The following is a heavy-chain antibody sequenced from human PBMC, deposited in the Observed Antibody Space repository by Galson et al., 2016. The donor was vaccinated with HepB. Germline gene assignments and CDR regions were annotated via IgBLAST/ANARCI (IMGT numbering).Heavy chain of an antibody. CDR3: ERDERYGYFDL. D-gene: IGHD1-1*01. J-gene: IGHJ2*01. CDR1: GFTFSDDY. Sequence: SLRLSCAVSGFTFSDDYMSWLRQAPGQGLEWISYIDSSSTYTNYADSVKGRFTFSRDNAKNLVYLQMNSLRAEDTAVYYCERDERYGYFDLWGRGTLVTVSS. CDR2: IDSSSTYT. V-gene: IGHV3-11*06.